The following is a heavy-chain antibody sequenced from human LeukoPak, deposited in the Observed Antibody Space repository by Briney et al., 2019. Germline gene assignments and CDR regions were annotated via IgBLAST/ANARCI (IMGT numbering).Heavy chain of an antibody. J-gene: IGHJ5*02. CDR1: GDTFSSSA. CDR2: IILPLDIT. D-gene: IGHD6-13*01. V-gene: IGHV1-18*01. Sequence: ASVKVSCKASGDTFSSSAISWVRQAPGQGLEWMGKIILPLDITNYAQKLQGRVTMTTDTSTSTAYMELRSLRSDDTAVYYCARVPSYVYSSSWLNWFDPWGQGTLVTVSS. CDR3: ARVPSYVYSSSWLNWFDP.